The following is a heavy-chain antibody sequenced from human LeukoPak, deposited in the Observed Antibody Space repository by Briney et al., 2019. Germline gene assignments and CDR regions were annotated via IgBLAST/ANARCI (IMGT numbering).Heavy chain of an antibody. CDR1: GGTFSSYA. D-gene: IGHD3-3*01. Sequence: SVKVSCKASGGTFSSYAISWVRQAPGQGLEWMGGIIPIFGTANYAQKFQGRVTITADKSTSTAYMELRSLRSDDTAIYYCAKDVLTYSIFGDMDLGNWLDPWGQGTLVTVSS. V-gene: IGHV1-69*06. CDR3: AKDVLTYSIFGDMDLGNWLDP. J-gene: IGHJ5*02. CDR2: IIPIFGTA.